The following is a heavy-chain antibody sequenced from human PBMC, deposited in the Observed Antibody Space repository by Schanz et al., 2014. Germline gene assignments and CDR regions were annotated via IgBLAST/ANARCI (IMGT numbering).Heavy chain of an antibody. D-gene: IGHD1-7*01. J-gene: IGHJ4*02. CDR2: INQRGST. CDR1: GGSFSGYY. Sequence: QVQLQQWGAGLLKTSETLSLTCAFSGGSFSGYYWSWIRQPPGKGLEWIGKINQRGSTNYNPSLKSGVTISQDTSKNQFSLKLTSVTAADTAVYYCASWSGTRYFDYWSQGTLVTVSS. CDR3: ASWSGTRYFDY. V-gene: IGHV4-34*01.